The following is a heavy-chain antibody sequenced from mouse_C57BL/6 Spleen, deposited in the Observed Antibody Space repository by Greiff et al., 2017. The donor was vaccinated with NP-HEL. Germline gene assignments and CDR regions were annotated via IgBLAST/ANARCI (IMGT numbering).Heavy chain of an antibody. CDR3: AREAYDGYSYWYFDV. Sequence: VQLQQSGPGLVKPSQSLSLTCSVTGYSITSGYYWNWIRQFPGNKLEWMGYISYDGSNNYNPSLKNRISITRDTSKNQFFLKLNSVTTEDTATYYCAREAYDGYSYWYFDVWGTGTTVTVSS. D-gene: IGHD2-3*01. J-gene: IGHJ1*03. CDR2: ISYDGSN. V-gene: IGHV3-6*01. CDR1: GYSITSGYY.